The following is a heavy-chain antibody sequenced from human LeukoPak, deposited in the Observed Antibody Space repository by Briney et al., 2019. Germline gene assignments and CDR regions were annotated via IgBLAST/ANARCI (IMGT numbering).Heavy chain of an antibody. J-gene: IGHJ4*02. CDR1: GYTFTNYW. D-gene: IGHD5-18*01. CDR3: ARPESGSSYGYYDH. V-gene: IGHV5-51*01. Sequence: GESLKISCKASGYTFTNYWIGWVRQMPGKGPEYTGIIYPGDSATRYSPSFQGQVTISADKSISTAYLQWSSLKASDTAMYYCARPESGSSYGYYDHWGQGTLVTVSS. CDR2: IYPGDSAT.